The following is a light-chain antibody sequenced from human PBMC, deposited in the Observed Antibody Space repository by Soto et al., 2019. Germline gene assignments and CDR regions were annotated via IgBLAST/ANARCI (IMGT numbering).Light chain of an antibody. V-gene: IGKV3-20*01. CDR1: QIVSSSY. J-gene: IGKJ1*01. Sequence: EIVLPQSPGTLSLSPGESATLSCMASQIVSSSYLAWYQQKPGQAPRLLIYGASSRATGIPDRFSGSGSGTDFTLTISRLEPEDFAVYYCQQYKKWPRTFGHGAKVDNK. CDR2: GAS. CDR3: QQYKKWPRT.